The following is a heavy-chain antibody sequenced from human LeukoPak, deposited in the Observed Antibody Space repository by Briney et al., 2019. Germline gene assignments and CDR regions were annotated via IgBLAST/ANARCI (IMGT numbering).Heavy chain of an antibody. V-gene: IGHV3-21*01. CDR3: ARDDSPSYYDSSGYYPDY. J-gene: IGHJ4*02. CDR2: ISSSSSYI. CDR1: GFTFSSYS. D-gene: IGHD3-22*01. Sequence: GGSLRLSCAASGFTFSSYSMNWVRQAPGKGLEWVSSISSSSSYIYYADSVKGRFTISRDNAKNSLYLQMNSLRAEDTAVYYCARDDSPSYYDSSGYYPDYWGQGTLVTVSS.